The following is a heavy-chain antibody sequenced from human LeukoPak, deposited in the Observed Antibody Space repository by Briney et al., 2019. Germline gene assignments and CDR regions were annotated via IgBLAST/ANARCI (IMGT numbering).Heavy chain of an antibody. CDR2: ISSSNTYI. Sequence: GGSLRLSCAASGFTFSHFSMNWVRQAPGKGLGWVSSISSSNTYIYYADSVKARFTISRDNAKNSLYLQMNSLRAEDTAVYYCARSLGGFDIWGQGTRVTVSS. J-gene: IGHJ3*02. V-gene: IGHV3-21*06. CDR3: ARSLGGFDI. D-gene: IGHD3-3*01. CDR1: GFTFSHFS.